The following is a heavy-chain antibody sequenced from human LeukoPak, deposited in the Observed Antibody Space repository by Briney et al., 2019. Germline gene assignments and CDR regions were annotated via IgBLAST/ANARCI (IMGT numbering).Heavy chain of an antibody. CDR3: ARDSISGRFDY. CDR1: GFTFSDYY. J-gene: IGHJ4*02. Sequence: GGSLRLSCAASGFTFSDYYMSWIRQALGKGLEWVSYISSSGSTIYYADSVKGRFTISRDNAKNSLYLQMNSLRAEDTAVYYCARDSISGRFDYWGQGTLVTVSS. V-gene: IGHV3-11*01. D-gene: IGHD3-10*01. CDR2: ISSSGSTI.